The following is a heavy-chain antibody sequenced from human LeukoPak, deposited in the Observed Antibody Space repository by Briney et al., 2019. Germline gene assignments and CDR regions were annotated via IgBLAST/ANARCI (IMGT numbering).Heavy chain of an antibody. CDR2: ISNSGSST. CDR3: AKECGGDCYSGDY. Sequence: GGSLRLSCAASGFTFTSYAMTWVRQAPGKGLEWVSGISNSGSSTYYADSVKGRFTISRDNSKNTLYLQLSSLRAEDTAVYYCAKECGGDCYSGDYWGQGTLVTVSS. J-gene: IGHJ4*02. V-gene: IGHV3-23*01. CDR1: GFTFTSYA. D-gene: IGHD2-21*02.